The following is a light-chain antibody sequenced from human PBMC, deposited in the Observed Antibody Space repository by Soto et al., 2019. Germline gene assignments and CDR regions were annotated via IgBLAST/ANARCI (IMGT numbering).Light chain of an antibody. V-gene: IGKV1-39*01. Sequence: DIQMTQSPSSLSASVGYRVTITCLASQSVNTYLHWYQQKAGQAPKLLIYAASNLQSGVPSRFSGRGSGTDFTLTVESLQPEDFETYYCQQGYSNPWTFGQGTKVDIK. CDR3: QQGYSNPWT. CDR2: AAS. CDR1: QSVNTY. J-gene: IGKJ1*01.